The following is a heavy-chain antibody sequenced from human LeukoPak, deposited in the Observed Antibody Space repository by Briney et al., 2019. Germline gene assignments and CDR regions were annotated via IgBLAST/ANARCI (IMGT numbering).Heavy chain of an antibody. CDR3: ARGVNGVFRIDY. CDR2: IKEDGSEK. D-gene: IGHD2-8*01. J-gene: IGHJ4*02. Sequence: GGSLRLSCAASGFTFSNYWMTWVRQAPGKGLEWVSSIKEDGSEKYYVDSMKGRFTISRDNAKNSLYLHMNTLRAEDTAVYYCARGVNGVFRIDYWGQGTLVTVSS. CDR1: GFTFSNYW. V-gene: IGHV3-7*05.